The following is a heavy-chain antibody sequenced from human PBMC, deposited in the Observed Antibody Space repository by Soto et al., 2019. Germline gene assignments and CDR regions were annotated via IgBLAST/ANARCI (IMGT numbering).Heavy chain of an antibody. V-gene: IGHV1-3*01. CDR1: GYTFTSYA. J-gene: IGHJ6*02. Sequence: GASVKVSCKASGYTFTSYAMHWVRQAPGQRLEWMGWINAGNGNTKYSQKFQGRVTITRDTSASTAYMELSSLRSEDTAVYYCARERPIAVAGMGRGYYYYGMDVWGQGTTVTVSS. CDR2: INAGNGNT. CDR3: ARERPIAVAGMGRGYYYYGMDV. D-gene: IGHD6-19*01.